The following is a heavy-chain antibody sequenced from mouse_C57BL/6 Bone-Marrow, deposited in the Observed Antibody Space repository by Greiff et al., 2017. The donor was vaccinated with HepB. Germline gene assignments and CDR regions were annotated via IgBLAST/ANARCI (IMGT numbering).Heavy chain of an antibody. V-gene: IGHV2-6*01. Sequence: VMLVESGPGLVAPSQRLSITCTVSGFSLTSYGVDWVRQSPGKGLEWLGVIWGVGSTNYNSALKSRLSISKDNSKSQVFLKMNSLHTDDTAMYYCASSFPAYSLFAYWGHGTLVTVSA. CDR1: GFSLTSYG. CDR2: IWGVGST. D-gene: IGHD6-2*01. CDR3: ASSFPAYSLFAY. J-gene: IGHJ3*01.